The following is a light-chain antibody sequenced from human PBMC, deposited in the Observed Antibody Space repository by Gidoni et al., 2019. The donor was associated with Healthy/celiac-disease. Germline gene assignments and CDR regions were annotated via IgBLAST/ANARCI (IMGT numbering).Light chain of an antibody. CDR1: QSVSSSY. J-gene: IGKJ1*01. V-gene: IGKV3-20*01. CDR3: QQYGSSPRT. CDR2: GAS. Sequence: IVFTPSPGTLSLSPGERAPLSCRASQSVSSSYLAWYQQKPGQAPRLLIYGASSRATGIPDRFSGSGSGTDFTLTISRLEPEDFAVYYCQQYGSSPRTFGQGTKVEIK.